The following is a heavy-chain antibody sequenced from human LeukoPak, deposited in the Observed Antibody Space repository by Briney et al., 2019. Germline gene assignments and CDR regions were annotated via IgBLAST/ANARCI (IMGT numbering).Heavy chain of an antibody. J-gene: IGHJ4*02. Sequence: SETLSLTCTVSGGSLSSQYWSWIRQPPGKGLEWIGYIYYRGSTSYNPSLKSRVTISVDTSKNQFSLKLSSVTAADTAVYYCARGKLRYFDWSKYYFDYWGQGTLVTVSS. CDR1: GGSLSSQY. CDR3: ARGKLRYFDWSKYYFDY. V-gene: IGHV4-59*11. D-gene: IGHD3-9*01. CDR2: IYYRGST.